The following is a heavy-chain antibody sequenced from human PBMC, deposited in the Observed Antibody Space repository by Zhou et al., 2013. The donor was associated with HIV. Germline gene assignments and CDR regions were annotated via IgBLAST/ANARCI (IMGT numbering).Heavy chain of an antibody. CDR3: ARFILYCSGGSCYDNWSTP. Sequence: QVQLVQSGAEVKKPGSSVKVSCKASGGTFSSYAISWVRQAPGQGLEWMGRIIPIFGTANYAQEFQGRVTITADKSTSTAYMELSSLRSEDTAVYYCARFILYCSGGSCYDNWSTPGAREPWSPSPQ. D-gene: IGHD2-15*01. CDR2: IIPIFGTA. V-gene: IGHV1-69*06. CDR1: GGTFSSYA. J-gene: IGHJ5*02.